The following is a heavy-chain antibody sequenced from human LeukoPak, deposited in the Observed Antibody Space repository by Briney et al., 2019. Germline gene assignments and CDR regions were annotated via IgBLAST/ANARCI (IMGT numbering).Heavy chain of an antibody. D-gene: IGHD3-10*01. J-gene: IGHJ6*03. V-gene: IGHV1-8*02. CDR3: AGGRYGSGSYYYYYYYYMDV. Sequence: ASVKVSCKASGYTFTSYDINWVRQATGQGPEWMGWMNPNSGNTGYAQKFQGRVTMTRNTSISTAYMELSSLRSEDTAVYYCAGGRYGSGSYYYYYYYYMDVWGKGTTVTISS. CDR2: MNPNSGNT. CDR1: GYTFTSYD.